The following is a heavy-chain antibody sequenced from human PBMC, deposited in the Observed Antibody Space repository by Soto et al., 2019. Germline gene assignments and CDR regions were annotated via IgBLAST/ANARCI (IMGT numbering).Heavy chain of an antibody. CDR3: TREGNGMDV. Sequence: GGSLGLSCTASGFTFADYAMSWVRQAPGKGLEWVSFIRSKLYGGTTDYAASVKARFTISRDDSKNIAYLQMNDLKTEDTAVYYCTREGNGMDVWGQGTTVTVSS. V-gene: IGHV3-49*04. CDR2: IRSKLYGGTT. CDR1: GFTFADYA. J-gene: IGHJ6*02. D-gene: IGHD6-13*01.